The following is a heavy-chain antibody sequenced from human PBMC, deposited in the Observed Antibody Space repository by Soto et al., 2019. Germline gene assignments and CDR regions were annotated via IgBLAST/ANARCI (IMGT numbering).Heavy chain of an antibody. J-gene: IGHJ6*02. CDR1: GFTFSSYW. D-gene: IGHD3-22*01. Sequence: GGSLRLSCAASGFTFSSYWMSWVRQAPGKGLEWVANIKQDGSEKYYVDSVKGRFTISRDNAKNSPYLQMNSLRAEDTAVYYCARDRYYDSSGYPENGMDVWGQGTTVTVSS. V-gene: IGHV3-7*01. CDR2: IKQDGSEK. CDR3: ARDRYYDSSGYPENGMDV.